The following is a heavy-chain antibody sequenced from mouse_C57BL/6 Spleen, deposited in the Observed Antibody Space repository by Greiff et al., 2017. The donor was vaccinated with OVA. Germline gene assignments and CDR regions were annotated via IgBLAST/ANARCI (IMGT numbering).Heavy chain of an antibody. D-gene: IGHD2-4*01. J-gene: IGHJ1*03. CDR2: FYPGSGSI. Sequence: VQLQESGAELVKPGASVKLSCKASGYTFTEYTIHWVKQRSGQGLEWIGWFYPGSGSIKDNEKFKEKATLTADKSSSTVYMELSRLTSEESAVYFCARHEDDYDRGYWYFDVWGTGTTVTVSS. V-gene: IGHV1-62-2*01. CDR3: ARHEDDYDRGYWYFDV. CDR1: GYTFTEYT.